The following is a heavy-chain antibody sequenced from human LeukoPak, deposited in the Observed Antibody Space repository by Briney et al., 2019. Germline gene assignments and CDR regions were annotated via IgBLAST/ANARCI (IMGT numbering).Heavy chain of an antibody. CDR3: ASSRSCSSTSCHVPHH. V-gene: IGHV1-69*04. CDR1: GGTFSSYA. Sequence: ASVKVSCKASGGTFSSYAISWVRQAPGQGLEWMGRIIPILGIANYAQKFQSRVTITADKSTSTAYMELSSLRSEDTAVYYCASSRSCSSTSCHVPHHWGQGTLVTVSS. J-gene: IGHJ5*02. CDR2: IIPILGIA. D-gene: IGHD2-2*01.